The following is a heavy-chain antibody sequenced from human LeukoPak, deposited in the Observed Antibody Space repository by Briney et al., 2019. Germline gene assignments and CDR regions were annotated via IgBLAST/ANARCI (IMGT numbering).Heavy chain of an antibody. V-gene: IGHV3-21*01. CDR1: GFTFSSYS. J-gene: IGHJ3*02. CDR2: ISSSSSYI. Sequence: GGSLGLSRAASGFTFSSYSMNWVRQAPGKGLEWVSSISSSSSYIYYADSVKGRFTISRDNAKNSLYLQMNSLRAEDTAVYYCARGAFGAQGGDAFDIWGQGTMVTVSS. CDR3: ARGAFGAQGGDAFDI. D-gene: IGHD3-16*01.